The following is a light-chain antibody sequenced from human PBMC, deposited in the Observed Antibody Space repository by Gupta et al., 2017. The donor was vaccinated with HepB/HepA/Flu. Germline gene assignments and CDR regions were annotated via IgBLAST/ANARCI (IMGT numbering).Light chain of an antibody. CDR3: MQGTQTPSS. V-gene: IGKV2-28*01. J-gene: IGKJ2*03. CDR1: QSLLHSNGENY. Sequence: DIVMTQSPLSLSVTPGEPASISCRSSQSLLHSNGENYLNWYLQKPGQSPQLLIYLGSKRVSGVPDRFSGSGSGTDFTLKISRVEAEDVGVYYCMQGTQTPSSFGQGTKVEIK. CDR2: LGS.